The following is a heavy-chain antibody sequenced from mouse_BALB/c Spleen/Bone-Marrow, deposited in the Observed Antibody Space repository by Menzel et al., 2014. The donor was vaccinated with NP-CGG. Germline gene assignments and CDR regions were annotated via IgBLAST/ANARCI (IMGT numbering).Heavy chain of an antibody. CDR1: GYTFTDYN. CDR3: ARLGSDN. V-gene: IGHV1S29*02. CDR2: IYPYNGGT. J-gene: IGHJ2*02. Sequence: EVQLQQSGPELVKPGASVKISCKASGYTFTDYNMHWVKQSHGKSLEWIGYIYPYNGGTGYNQKFKSKATLTVDNSSSTAYMEHHSLTSEDSAVYYCARLGSDNWGQGTSLTVSS. D-gene: IGHD4-1*01.